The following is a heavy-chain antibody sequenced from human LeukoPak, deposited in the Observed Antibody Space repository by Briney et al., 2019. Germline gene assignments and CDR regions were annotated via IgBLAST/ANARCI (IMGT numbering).Heavy chain of an antibody. CDR2: ISAYNGNT. Sequence: GASVKVSCKASGYTFTSYGISWVRQAPGQGLEWMGWISAYNGNTNNENELQGRVTITTDTSTSTAYMDLMSLRSDDTAVYYCARDPIVVVPAAIKYYFDYWGQGTLVTVSS. CDR3: ARDPIVVVPAAIKYYFDY. J-gene: IGHJ4*02. V-gene: IGHV1-18*01. D-gene: IGHD2-2*01. CDR1: GYTFTSYG.